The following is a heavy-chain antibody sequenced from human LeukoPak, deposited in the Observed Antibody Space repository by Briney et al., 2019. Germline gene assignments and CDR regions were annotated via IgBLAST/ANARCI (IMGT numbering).Heavy chain of an antibody. CDR1: GGSISSYY. D-gene: IGHD3-22*01. CDR2: IYYSGST. J-gene: IGHJ4*02. V-gene: IGHV4-59*01. CDR3: ARTPYDSSGYYPDY. Sequence: SETLSLTCTVSGGSISSYYWSWIRQPPGKGLEWIGYIYYSGSTNYNPSLKSRVTISVDTSKNQFSLKLSSVTAADTAVYYCARTPYDSSGYYPDYWGQGTLVTVSS.